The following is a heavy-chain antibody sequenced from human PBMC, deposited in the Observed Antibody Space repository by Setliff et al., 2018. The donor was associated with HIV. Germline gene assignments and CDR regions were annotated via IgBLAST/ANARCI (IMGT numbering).Heavy chain of an antibody. CDR2: IYYSGST. J-gene: IGHJ3*02. CDR1: DGSFSSDY. D-gene: IGHD5-12*01. CDR3: ARAEMATIVAFDI. Sequence: SETLSLTCTVSDGSFSSDYWTWIRQTPGKGLEWIGYIYYSGSTKYNPSLSSRVTISVDTSKNHFSLKLTSVTAADTAVYYCARAEMATIVAFDIWGQGTMVTVSS. V-gene: IGHV4-59*01.